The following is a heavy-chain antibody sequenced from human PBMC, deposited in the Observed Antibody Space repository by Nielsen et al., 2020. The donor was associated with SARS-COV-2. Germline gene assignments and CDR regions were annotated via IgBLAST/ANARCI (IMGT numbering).Heavy chain of an antibody. J-gene: IGHJ3*02. D-gene: IGHD6-19*01. Sequence: GESLKISCAASGFTFSSYGMHWVRQAPGKGLEWVAVISYDGSNKYYADSVKGRFTISRDNSKNTLYLQMNSLRAEDTAVYYCAKDLEQWLVHVADAFDIWGQGTMVTVSS. V-gene: IGHV3-30*18. CDR3: AKDLEQWLVHVADAFDI. CDR1: GFTFSSYG. CDR2: ISYDGSNK.